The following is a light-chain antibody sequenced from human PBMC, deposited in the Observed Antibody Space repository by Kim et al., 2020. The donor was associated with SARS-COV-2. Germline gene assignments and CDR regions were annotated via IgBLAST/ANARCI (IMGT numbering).Light chain of an antibody. Sequence: ASVGDRVTITCRASKSISSYLNWYQQKPGKAPKLLIYAASSFQSGVPSRFSGSGSGTDFTLTISSLQPEDFATYYCQQSYSTPLTFGGGTKVDIK. V-gene: IGKV1-39*01. CDR1: KSISSY. CDR3: QQSYSTPLT. CDR2: AAS. J-gene: IGKJ4*01.